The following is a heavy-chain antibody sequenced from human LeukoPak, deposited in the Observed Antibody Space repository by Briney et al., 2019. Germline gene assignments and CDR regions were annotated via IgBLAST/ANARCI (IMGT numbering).Heavy chain of an antibody. D-gene: IGHD3-16*01. J-gene: IGHJ6*01. CDR2: INHNVNVN. V-gene: IGHV3-7*03. CDR1: GFTFSSYW. CDR3: ARGGGVVV. Sequence: GGSLRHSCAASGFTFSSYWMNWARQAPGEGRGWLACINHNVNVNYYVSTVNGRFTISGDNPKNSLYRQMSSLGAEYTAVYFCARGGGVVVWGQGATVAVSS.